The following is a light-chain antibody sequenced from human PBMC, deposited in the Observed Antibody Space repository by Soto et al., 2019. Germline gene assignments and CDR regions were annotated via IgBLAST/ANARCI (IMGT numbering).Light chain of an antibody. J-gene: IGLJ3*02. Sequence: QSVLTQPPSVSEAPRRRVTISCSGSSSNIGNNAVNWYQHLPGKAPRLLIYYDDLLPSGVSDRFSGSKSGTSASLAISGLQSEDEADYYCAAWDDSLSGWVFGGGTKLTVL. CDR3: AAWDDSLSGWV. CDR2: YDD. V-gene: IGLV1-36*01. CDR1: SSNIGNNA.